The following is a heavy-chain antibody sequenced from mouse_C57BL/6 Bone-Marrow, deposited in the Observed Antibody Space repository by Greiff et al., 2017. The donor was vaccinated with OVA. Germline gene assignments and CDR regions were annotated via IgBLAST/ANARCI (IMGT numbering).Heavy chain of an antibody. CDR3: TTGGGAMDY. V-gene: IGHV14-4*01. J-gene: IGHJ4*01. CDR1: GFNITDDY. D-gene: IGHD1-1*02. Sequence: VQLQQSGAELVRPGASVKLSCTASGFNITDDYMHWVKQRPEQGLEWIGWIDPENGDTEYASKFQGKATITADTSSNTAYLQLSSLTSEDTAVYYCTTGGGAMDYWGQGTSVTVSS. CDR2: IDPENGDT.